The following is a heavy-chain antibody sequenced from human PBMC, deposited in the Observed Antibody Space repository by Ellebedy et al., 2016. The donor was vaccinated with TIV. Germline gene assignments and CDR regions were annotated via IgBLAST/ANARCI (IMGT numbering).Heavy chain of an antibody. V-gene: IGHV3-23*01. CDR3: ARGKSGTYIHHAFDY. CDR1: GFTFSNYA. CDR2: FGVSGDST. J-gene: IGHJ4*02. Sequence: PGGSLRLSCAASGFTFSNYAMSWVRQAPGKGLEWVSGFGVSGDSTYYADSVKGRFTISRDSSKNTLYLQMNSLSADDTAIYYCARGKSGTYIHHAFDYWGQGTLVTVSS. D-gene: IGHD1-14*01.